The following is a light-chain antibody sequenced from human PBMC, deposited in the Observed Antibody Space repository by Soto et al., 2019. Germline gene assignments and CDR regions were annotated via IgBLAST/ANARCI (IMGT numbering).Light chain of an antibody. CDR3: TAWDDILRAVL. J-gene: IGLJ2*01. V-gene: IGLV1-44*01. CDR2: GND. CDR1: SSNIGSNT. Sequence: QSVLTQPPSASGTPGHRVTISCSGGSSNIGSNTVNWYQHLPGAAPKLLIYGNDQRPSGAPDRFSGSKSGTSVFLAISGLQSEDEADYYCTAWDDILRAVLFGGGTKLTVL.